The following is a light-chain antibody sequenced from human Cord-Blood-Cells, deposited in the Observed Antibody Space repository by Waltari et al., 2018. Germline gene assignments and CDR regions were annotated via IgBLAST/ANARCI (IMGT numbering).Light chain of an antibody. CDR3: SSYTSSSTLA. J-gene: IGLJ2*01. CDR1: SSDVGGYNY. V-gene: IGLV2-14*01. Sequence: QSALTQPASVSGSPGQSLTISCTGTSSDVGGYNYVSWYQQPPGKAPKLMIYEVSNRPSGVSNRFSGSKSGNTASLTISGLQAEDEADYYCSSYTSSSTLAFGGGTKLTVL. CDR2: EVS.